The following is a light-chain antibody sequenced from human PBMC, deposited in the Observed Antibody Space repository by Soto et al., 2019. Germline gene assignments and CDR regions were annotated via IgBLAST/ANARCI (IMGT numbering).Light chain of an antibody. J-gene: IGKJ1*01. CDR2: GAS. V-gene: IGKV3-15*01. Sequence: EIVMTQSPATLSVSPGERATLSCRASQSVSSNLAWYQQKPGQAPRLLIYGASTRATGIPARFSGSGSGTEFTLTITRLEPEDFAVYYCQQYGSSPPTFGQGTKVEI. CDR3: QQYGSSPPT. CDR1: QSVSSN.